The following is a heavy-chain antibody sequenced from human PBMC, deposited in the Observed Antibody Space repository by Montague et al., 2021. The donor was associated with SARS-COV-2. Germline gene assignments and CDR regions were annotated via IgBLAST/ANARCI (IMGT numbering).Heavy chain of an antibody. CDR2: LHRSGST. D-gene: IGHD2-8*01. Sequence: SETLSLTCSVSGYSITRVFWGWLRQPPGKGLEWIGHLHRSGSTNFNASLKSRLTMPPDTSKNQFSLQLSSVTAADTAVYYCARLYLGFNGKMYFFDAWGQGILVTVSS. V-gene: IGHV4-59*01. J-gene: IGHJ4*02. CDR3: ARLYLGFNGKMYFFDA. CDR1: GYSITRVF.